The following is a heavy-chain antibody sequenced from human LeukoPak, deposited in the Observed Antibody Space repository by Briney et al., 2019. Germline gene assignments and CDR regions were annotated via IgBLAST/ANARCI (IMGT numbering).Heavy chain of an antibody. V-gene: IGHV3-30-3*01. CDR1: GFTFSSYA. CDR3: ARDFGSGKLELPRNAFDI. CDR2: ISYDGSNK. D-gene: IGHD1-7*01. J-gene: IGHJ3*02. Sequence: GGSLRLSCAASGFTFSSYAMHWVRQAPGEGLEWVAVISYDGSNKYYADSVKGRFTISRDNSKNTLYLQMNSLRAEDTAVYYCARDFGSGKLELPRNAFDIWGQGTMVTVSS.